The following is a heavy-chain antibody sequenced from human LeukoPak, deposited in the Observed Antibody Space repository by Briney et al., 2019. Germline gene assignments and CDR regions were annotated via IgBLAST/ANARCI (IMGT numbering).Heavy chain of an antibody. CDR3: ARGISGSHGVDAFDI. CDR2: IYYSGST. Sequence: PSETLSLTCAVYGGSFSGYYWSWIRQPPGKGLEWIGYIYYSGSTNYNPSLKSRVTISVDTSKNQFSLKLSSVTAADTAVYYCARGISGSHGVDAFDIWGQGTMVTVSS. V-gene: IGHV4-59*01. CDR1: GGSFSGYY. D-gene: IGHD1-26*01. J-gene: IGHJ3*02.